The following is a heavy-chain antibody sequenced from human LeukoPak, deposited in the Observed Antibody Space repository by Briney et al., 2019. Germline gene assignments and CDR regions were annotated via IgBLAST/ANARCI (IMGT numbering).Heavy chain of an antibody. D-gene: IGHD4-11*01. CDR3: ARTRDSRPMGYFDY. CDR2: IKSDGSII. CDR1: GFTFSNYW. V-gene: IGHV3-74*01. Sequence: GGSLRLSCVASGFTFSNYWMHWVRQAPGKGLVWVSGIKSDGSIIRYADSVKGRFTISRDNSKNTLYLQMNSLRAEDTAVYYCARTRDSRPMGYFDYWGQGTLVTVSS. J-gene: IGHJ4*02.